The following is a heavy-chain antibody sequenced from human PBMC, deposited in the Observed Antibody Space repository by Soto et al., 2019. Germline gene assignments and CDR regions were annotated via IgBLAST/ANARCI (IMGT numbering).Heavy chain of an antibody. J-gene: IGHJ6*02. CDR2: IYPGDSDT. CDR1: GYSFTSYW. D-gene: IGHD2-2*01. V-gene: IGHV5-51*01. Sequence: PGESLKISCXGSGYSFTSYWIGWVRQMPGKGLEWMGIIYPGDSDTRYSPSFQGQVTISADKSISTAYLQWSSLKASDTAMYYCARHKRCSSTSCWAYYYGMDVWGQGTTVTVSS. CDR3: ARHKRCSSTSCWAYYYGMDV.